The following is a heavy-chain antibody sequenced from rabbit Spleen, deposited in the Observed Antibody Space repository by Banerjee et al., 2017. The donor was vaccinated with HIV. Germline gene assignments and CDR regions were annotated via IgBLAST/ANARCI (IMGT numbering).Heavy chain of an antibody. CDR2: IDTDSSGSS. D-gene: IGHD8-1*01. Sequence: ELVESGGGLVQPGESLKLSCKASGIDFSSFGWNWVRQAPGKGPEWIACIDTDSSGSSYYASWAKGRFTISKTSSTTVTLQMTSLTAADTATYFCARDSAGGSITFNLWGQGTLVTV. CDR3: ARDSAGGSITFNL. CDR1: GIDFSSFGW. J-gene: IGHJ4*01. V-gene: IGHV1S45*01.